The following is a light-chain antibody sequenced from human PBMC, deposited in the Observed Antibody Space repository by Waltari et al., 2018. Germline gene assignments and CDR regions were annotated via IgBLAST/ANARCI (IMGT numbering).Light chain of an antibody. CDR1: QSVTRA. Sequence: EIVLTQSPGTLSLSQGESATLSCRTSQSVTRALAWYQQKPGQAPRLLIYGASNRATGIPDRFSDSGSGTDFSLTISSLEPEDFAVYYCQHYLRLPVTFGQGTKVEVK. CDR3: QHYLRLPVT. CDR2: GAS. V-gene: IGKV3-20*01. J-gene: IGKJ1*01.